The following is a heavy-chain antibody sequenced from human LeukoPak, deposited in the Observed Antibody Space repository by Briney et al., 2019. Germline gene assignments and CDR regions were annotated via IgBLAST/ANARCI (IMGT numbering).Heavy chain of an antibody. V-gene: IGHV3-74*01. Sequence: GGSLRLSCAASGLTFSDFWMHWVRQPPGKGLVWVALVKGDGTTTIYADSVKGRFTISRDNAKNTLYLQMNSLRADDSGVYYCATGPSYGYDYWGQGVLVTVSS. CDR2: VKGDGTTT. D-gene: IGHD1-26*01. CDR1: GLTFSDFW. J-gene: IGHJ4*02. CDR3: ATGPSYGYDY.